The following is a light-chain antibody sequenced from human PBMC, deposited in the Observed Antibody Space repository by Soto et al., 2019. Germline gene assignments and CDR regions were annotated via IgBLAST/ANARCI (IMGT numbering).Light chain of an antibody. CDR3: QQYEKWPPSIT. Sequence: EIGMTQSPATLSVSPWDRATLSCMACQPLNNNVAWYQHKPGQAPRLLIYGTSTRATGISARFSGGGSGTEFTLTISSLQSEDFAVYYRQQYEKWPPSITFGQGTRLEIK. V-gene: IGKV3-15*01. J-gene: IGKJ5*01. CDR1: QPLNNN. CDR2: GTS.